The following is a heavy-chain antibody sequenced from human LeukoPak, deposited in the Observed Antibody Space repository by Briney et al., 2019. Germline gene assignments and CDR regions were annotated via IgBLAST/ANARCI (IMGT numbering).Heavy chain of an antibody. CDR2: INPNSGGT. CDR1: GYTFTGYY. V-gene: IGHV1-2*02. D-gene: IGHD1-1*01. CDR3: ARGPRLGTTGTLGCFDP. J-gene: IGHJ5*02. Sequence: ASVKVSCKASGYTFTGYYMHWVRQAPGQGLEWMGWINPNSGGTNYAQKFQGRVTMTRDTPISTGYMELSRLRSDDTAVYYCARGPRLGTTGTLGCFDPWGQGTLVTVSS.